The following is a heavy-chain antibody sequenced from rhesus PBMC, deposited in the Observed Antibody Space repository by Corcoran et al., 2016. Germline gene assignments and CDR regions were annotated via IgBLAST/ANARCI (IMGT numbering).Heavy chain of an antibody. CDR1: GFTFSSYA. J-gene: IGHJ4*01. CDR2: IDSGGGST. V-gene: IGHV3S5*01. D-gene: IGHD4-35*01. Sequence: EVQLVETGGGLVQPGGSLRLFCAAPGFTFSSYAMQWVRQAPGKGLEWLSAIDSGGGSTYYADSVKGRFTISRDNSKNTLSLQMNSLRAEDTAVYYCAKDGSTTVTTNFDYWGQGVLVTVSS. CDR3: AKDGSTTVTTNFDY.